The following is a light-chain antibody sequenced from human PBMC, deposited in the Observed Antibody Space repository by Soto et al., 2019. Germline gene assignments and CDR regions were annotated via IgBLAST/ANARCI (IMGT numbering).Light chain of an antibody. Sequence: EIAMTQSPVTLSASPGDRVTLSCRASQSVNINLAWYQQRPGQSPRVLIYGASTRASGIPARFSGSGSGTDLTLTISSLEPEDFALYCCQQYKNWPPLTFGGGTRVEIK. V-gene: IGKV3D-15*01. CDR3: QQYKNWPPLT. CDR1: QSVNIN. J-gene: IGKJ4*01. CDR2: GAS.